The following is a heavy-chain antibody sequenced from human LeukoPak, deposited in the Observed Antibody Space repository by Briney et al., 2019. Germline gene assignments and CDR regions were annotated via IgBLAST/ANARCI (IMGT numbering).Heavy chain of an antibody. CDR3: ARGNIAVTGPGVFYYYGMDV. CDR1: RGAIISCY. CDR2: VFHTGST. D-gene: IGHD6-19*01. Sequence: PSETLSLTCTVSRGAIISCYWSWIRQSPGKGLEWIGYVFHTGSTNYNPSLRSRVTMSVDTSRSQFSLEVRSVTAADTGVYFCARGNIAVTGPGVFYYYGMDVWGQGTTVTVSS. J-gene: IGHJ6*02. V-gene: IGHV4-59*01.